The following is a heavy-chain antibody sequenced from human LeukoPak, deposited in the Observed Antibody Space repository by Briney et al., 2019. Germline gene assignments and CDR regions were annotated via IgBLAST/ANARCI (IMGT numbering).Heavy chain of an antibody. D-gene: IGHD6-19*01. CDR3: ARAKRGIAVAGTLWFDP. Sequence: GGSLRLSRAASGFTFSSYWMSWVRQAPGKGLEWVANIKQDGSEKYYVDSVKGRFTISRDNAKNSLYLQMNSLRAEDTAVYYCARAKRGIAVAGTLWFDPWGQGTLVTVSS. CDR2: IKQDGSEK. CDR1: GFTFSSYW. J-gene: IGHJ5*02. V-gene: IGHV3-7*01.